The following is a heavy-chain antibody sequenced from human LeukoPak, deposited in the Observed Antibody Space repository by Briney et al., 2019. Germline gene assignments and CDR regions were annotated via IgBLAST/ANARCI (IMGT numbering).Heavy chain of an antibody. Sequence: SVKVSCKASGGTFSSYAISWVRQAPGQGLEWMGGIIPIFGTANYAQKFQGRVTITADESMSTAYMELSSLRSEDTAVYYCARVGDYGSGSYFFDYWGQGTLVTVSS. J-gene: IGHJ4*02. V-gene: IGHV1-69*01. CDR1: GGTFSSYA. D-gene: IGHD3-10*01. CDR3: ARVGDYGSGSYFFDY. CDR2: IIPIFGTA.